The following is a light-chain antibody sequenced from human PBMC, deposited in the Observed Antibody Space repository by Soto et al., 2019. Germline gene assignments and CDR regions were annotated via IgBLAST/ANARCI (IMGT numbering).Light chain of an antibody. Sequence: DIQMTQSPSTLSASVGDRVTISCRASQSISTWLAWYQQKLGKAPKLLIYDASSLQSGVPSRFSGGGSGTEFTLTISSLQPDDFATYYCQQYFSYTPWTFVQGTKVEV. CDR3: QQYFSYTPWT. CDR1: QSISTW. V-gene: IGKV1-5*01. J-gene: IGKJ1*01. CDR2: DAS.